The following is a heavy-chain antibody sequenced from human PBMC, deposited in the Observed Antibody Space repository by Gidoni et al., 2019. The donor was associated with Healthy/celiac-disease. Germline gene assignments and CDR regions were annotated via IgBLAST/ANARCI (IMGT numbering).Heavy chain of an antibody. V-gene: IGHV4-34*01. CDR2: INHSGST. D-gene: IGHD3-10*01. Sequence: QVQLQQWGAGLLKPSETLSLTCAVYGGSFSGYYWSWIRQPPGKGLEWIAEINHSGSTNYNSSLVSRVTISVDTSKNQFSLKLSSVTAADTAVYYCARQRGYFDYWGQGTLVNVSS. CDR1: GGSFSGYY. CDR3: ARQRGYFDY. J-gene: IGHJ4*02.